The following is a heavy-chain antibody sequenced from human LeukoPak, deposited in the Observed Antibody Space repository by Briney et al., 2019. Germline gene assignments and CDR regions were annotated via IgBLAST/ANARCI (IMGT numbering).Heavy chain of an antibody. CDR2: LSGSGGST. D-gene: IGHD5-18*01. CDR3: AGRLAAKPFDY. V-gene: IGHV3-23*01. CDR1: GFTFSSYG. Sequence: GGSLRLSCAASGFTFSSYGMHWVREAPGKGLEWVSALSGSGGSTHYADSVKGRFTISRDNSKNTLYLQMNSLRAEDTAVYYCAGRLAAKPFDYWGQGTLVTVSS. J-gene: IGHJ4*02.